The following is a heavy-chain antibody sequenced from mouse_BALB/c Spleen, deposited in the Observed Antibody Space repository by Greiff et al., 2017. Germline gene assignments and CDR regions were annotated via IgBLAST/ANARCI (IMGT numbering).Heavy chain of an antibody. CDR1: GYAFTNYL. CDR2: INPGSGGT. Sequence: VQLQQSGAELVRPGTSVKVSCKASGYAFTNYLIEWVKQRPGQGLEWIGVINPGSGGTNYNEKFKDKATLTADKSSSTVYMELSRLTSEDSAVYFCARHEEGSVRAMDYWGQGTSVTVSS. D-gene: IGHD2-14*01. J-gene: IGHJ4*01. CDR3: ARHEEGSVRAMDY. V-gene: IGHV1-54*01.